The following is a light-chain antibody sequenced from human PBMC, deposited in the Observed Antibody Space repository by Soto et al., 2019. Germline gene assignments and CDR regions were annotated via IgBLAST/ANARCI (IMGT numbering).Light chain of an antibody. J-gene: IGKJ3*01. CDR1: QTICTY. Sequence: DIQMTQSPSSLSASVGDRVTITCRASQTICTYLNWYQQTPGKAPKLLIYVASSLQTGVHSRISGSRSGTDFTLDISRLQPEDFTTYYCRQSFTTPFSFGPGTKVDIK. CDR2: VAS. CDR3: RQSFTTPFS. V-gene: IGKV1-39*01.